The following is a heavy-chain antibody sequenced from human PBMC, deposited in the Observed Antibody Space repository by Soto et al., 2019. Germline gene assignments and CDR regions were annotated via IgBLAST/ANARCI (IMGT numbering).Heavy chain of an antibody. V-gene: IGHV1-69*13. CDR1: GGTFSSYA. D-gene: IGHD3-22*01. J-gene: IGHJ6*02. CDR3: AGRDYDSSGYYPQPYYYYYGMDV. CDR2: IIPIFGTA. Sequence: SVKVSCKASGGTFSSYAISWVRQAPGQGLEWMGGIIPIFGTANYAQKYQGRVTITADESTSTAYMELSSLRSEDTAVYYCAGRDYDSSGYYPQPYYYYYGMDVWGQGTTVTVSS.